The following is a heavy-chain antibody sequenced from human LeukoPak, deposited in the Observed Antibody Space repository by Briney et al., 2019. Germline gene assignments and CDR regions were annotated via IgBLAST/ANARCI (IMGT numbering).Heavy chain of an antibody. D-gene: IGHD2-21*02. V-gene: IGHV3-74*01. J-gene: IGHJ4*02. Sequence: GRSLGLSCTASGFTFSSYWMHWVRQAPGKGLVWVSRIFNDGSGPIYADAVQGRFTISRDNAKNTLYLEMNTLRDEDTAVYYCAREGYNPGDYFFDSWGQGTLVTVSS. CDR2: IFNDGSGP. CDR1: GFTFSSYW. CDR3: AREGYNPGDYFFDS.